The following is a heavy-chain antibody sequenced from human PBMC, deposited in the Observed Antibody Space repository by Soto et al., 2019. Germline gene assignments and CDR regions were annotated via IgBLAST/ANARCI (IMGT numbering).Heavy chain of an antibody. CDR2: ILYDGSNK. V-gene: IGHV3-30*18. D-gene: IGHD3-3*01. Sequence: QVQLVESGGGVVQPGRSLRLSCAASGFTFNTYGMHWVRQAPGKGLEWVALILYDGSNKYYADSVKGRFTISRDNSKNTLSLQMHSLRAEDTDVYYCTKDTFGGYDFYYYYYMDVWGKGTTVTVSS. J-gene: IGHJ6*03. CDR1: GFTFNTYG. CDR3: TKDTFGGYDFYYYYYMDV.